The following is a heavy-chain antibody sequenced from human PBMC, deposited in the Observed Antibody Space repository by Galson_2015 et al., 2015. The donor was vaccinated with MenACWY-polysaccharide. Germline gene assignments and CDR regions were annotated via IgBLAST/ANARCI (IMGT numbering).Heavy chain of an antibody. CDR1: DSSIRSGSF. CDR3: ARVERYSGSFYILY. Sequence: APLSLTCAVSDSSIRSGSFWGWIRPPPGKGLAWIASIFHSGTTYYNPSLTSRVTISVDTSKNQFSLKLSSVTAADTAVYYCARVERYSGSFYILYWGQGTLVTVSS. J-gene: IGHJ4*02. V-gene: IGHV4-38-2*01. CDR2: IFHSGTT. D-gene: IGHD1-26*01.